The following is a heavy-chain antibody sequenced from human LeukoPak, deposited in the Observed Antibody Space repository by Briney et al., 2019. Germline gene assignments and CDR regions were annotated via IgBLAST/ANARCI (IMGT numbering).Heavy chain of an antibody. J-gene: IGHJ6*03. V-gene: IGHV4-59*08. CDR1: GGSISSYY. CDR2: IYYSGST. CDR3: ARRMDYYYCMDV. Sequence: SESLSLTCTVSGGSISSYYWSWVRQPPGKGLEWIGYIYYSGSTNYNPSLKGRVTISVDTSKNQFSLKLSSVTAADTAVYYCARRMDYYYCMDVWGKGTTVTVSS.